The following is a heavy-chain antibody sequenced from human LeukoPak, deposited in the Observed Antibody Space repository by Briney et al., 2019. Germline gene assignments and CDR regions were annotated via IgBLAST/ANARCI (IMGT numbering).Heavy chain of an antibody. Sequence: GGSLILSCPSSGFLLSSYAMGWARQAPGKGLEWVSAISGSGGSKYYADSVKGRFTISRDSSKNTLYLQMNSLRAEDTAVYFCAKWIVPAAPVDYWGQGTLVTVSS. CDR3: AKWIVPAAPVDY. J-gene: IGHJ4*02. D-gene: IGHD2-2*01. V-gene: IGHV3-23*01. CDR1: GFLLSSYA. CDR2: ISGSGGSK.